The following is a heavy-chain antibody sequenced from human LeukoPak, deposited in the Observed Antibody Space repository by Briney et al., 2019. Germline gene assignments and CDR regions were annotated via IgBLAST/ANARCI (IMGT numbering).Heavy chain of an antibody. J-gene: IGHJ4*02. CDR2: IYYSGST. V-gene: IGHV4-59*01. CDR3: ASGKYLDY. CDR1: GDSISSYY. Sequence: PSETLSLTCTVPGDSISSYYWTWIRQPPGKALEYIGYIYYSGSTNYNPSLQSRVTISVDTSKNQFSLKLNSVTAADTAVYYCASGKYLDYWGQGTLVTVSS.